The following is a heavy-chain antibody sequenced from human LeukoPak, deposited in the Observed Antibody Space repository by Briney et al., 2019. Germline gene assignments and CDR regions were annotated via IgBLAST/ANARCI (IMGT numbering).Heavy chain of an antibody. CDR2: ISGSSDTT. V-gene: IGHV3-23*01. D-gene: IGHD5-18*01. Sequence: GGSLRLSCAASKFTFSTNAMSWLRQAPGRGLEWVSAISGSSDTTYYADSVKGRFTISRDNSKNTLYLQMNSLRAEDTAVYYCANREGGYTYDPFDYWGQGTLVTVSS. CDR3: ANREGGYTYDPFDY. CDR1: KFTFSTNA. J-gene: IGHJ4*02.